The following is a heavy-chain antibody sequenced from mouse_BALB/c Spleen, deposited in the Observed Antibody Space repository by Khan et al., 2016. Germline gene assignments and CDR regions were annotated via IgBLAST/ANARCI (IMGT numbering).Heavy chain of an antibody. D-gene: IGHD1-2*01. CDR2: INPDSSTI. J-gene: IGHJ2*01. V-gene: IGHV4-1*02. CDR3: ARLHYYGYMNY. CDR1: GFDFSRYW. Sequence: EVKLLESGGGLVQPGGSLKLSCAASGFDFSRYWMSWVRQAPGKGLEWIGEINPDSSTINYTPSLKDKFTISRDNAKNTLYLQMSKVRSEDTALYYCARLHYYGYMNYWGQGTTLTVSS.